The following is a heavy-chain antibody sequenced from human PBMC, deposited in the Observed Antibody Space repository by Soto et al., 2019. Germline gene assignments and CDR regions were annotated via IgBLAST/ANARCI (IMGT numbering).Heavy chain of an antibody. CDR3: ASEIYSYGRNNWFDP. J-gene: IGHJ5*02. CDR2: IYYSGST. CDR1: GGSISSSSYY. D-gene: IGHD5-18*01. Sequence: SETLSLTCTVSGGSISSSSYYWGWIRQPPGKGLEWIGSIYYSGSTYYNPSLKSRVTISVDTSKNQFSLKLRSVTAADTAVYYCASEIYSYGRNNWFDPWGQGTRVTVSS. V-gene: IGHV4-39*01.